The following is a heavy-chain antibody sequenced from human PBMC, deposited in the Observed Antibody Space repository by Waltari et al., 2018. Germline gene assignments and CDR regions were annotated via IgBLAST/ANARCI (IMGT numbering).Heavy chain of an antibody. Sequence: EVQLVESGGGLAQPGGSLRLSCAASGLSFSNYWMTWVRQASGKGPEWVANIKQDGSWKSYMDSVKGRFTISRDNAKNSLYLQMNNLRVEDTAVYYCTRGGRDSSWYWRDWGQGTLVTVSS. CDR1: GLSFSNYW. J-gene: IGHJ4*02. V-gene: IGHV3-7*01. CDR2: IKQDGSWK. CDR3: TRGGRDSSWYWRD. D-gene: IGHD6-13*01.